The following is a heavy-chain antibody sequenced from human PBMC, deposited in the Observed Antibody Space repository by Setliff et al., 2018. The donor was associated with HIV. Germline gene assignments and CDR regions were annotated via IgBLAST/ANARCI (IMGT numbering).Heavy chain of an antibody. CDR1: GYTFTNNV. J-gene: IGHJ4*02. CDR2: IHAGSGDT. V-gene: IGHV1-3*01. CDR3: ARDHPGIAY. Sequence: ASVKVSCKASGYTFTNNVIHWVRQAPGQRLEWLGWIHAGSGDTQYSQKFQGRVTITRDTSASTVYMELSSLRSEGTAMYYCARDHPGIAYWGQGTMVTVSS.